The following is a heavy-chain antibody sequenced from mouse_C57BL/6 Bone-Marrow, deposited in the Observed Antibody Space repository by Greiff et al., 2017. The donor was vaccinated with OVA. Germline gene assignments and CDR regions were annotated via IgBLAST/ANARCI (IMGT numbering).Heavy chain of an antibody. V-gene: IGHV5-4*01. CDR1: GFTFSSYA. CDR2: ISDGGSYT. Sequence: EVKLVESGGGLVKPGGSLKLSCAASGFTFSSYAMSWVRQTPEKRLEWVATISDGGSYTYYPDNVKGRFTISRDNAKNNLYLQMSHLKSEDTAMYYCARERGIDYWGQGTTLTVSS. CDR3: ARERGIDY. J-gene: IGHJ2*01.